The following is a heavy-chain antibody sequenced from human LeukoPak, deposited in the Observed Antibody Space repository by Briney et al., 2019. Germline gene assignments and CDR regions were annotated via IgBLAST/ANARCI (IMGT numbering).Heavy chain of an antibody. V-gene: IGHV4-59*01. J-gene: IGHJ4*02. D-gene: IGHD6-13*01. Sequence: PSETLSLTCTVSGGSIIPYYWSWIRQPPGKGLDWIGFIHSSGSSSYNPSLESRVTISADTSQNHFSLKVTSMTAADTAVYYCARSLPGAIGAADFWGQGTLVTVSS. CDR2: IHSSGSS. CDR3: ARSLPGAIGAADF. CDR1: GGSIIPYY.